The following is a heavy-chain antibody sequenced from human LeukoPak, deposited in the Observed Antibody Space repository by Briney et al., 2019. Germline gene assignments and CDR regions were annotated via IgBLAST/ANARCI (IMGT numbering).Heavy chain of an antibody. V-gene: IGHV3-7*01. D-gene: IGHD3-10*01. CDR1: GFTFSSYW. CDR2: IKQDGSEK. J-gene: IGHJ4*02. CDR3: ARDYYYVSGNYYIYFDY. Sequence: GGSLRLSCAASGFTFSSYWMSWVRQAPGKGLEWVANIKQDGSEKYYADSVKGRFTISRDNAKNSLFLQMNSLRAEDTAVYYCARDYYYVSGNYYIYFDYWGQGIQVTVSS.